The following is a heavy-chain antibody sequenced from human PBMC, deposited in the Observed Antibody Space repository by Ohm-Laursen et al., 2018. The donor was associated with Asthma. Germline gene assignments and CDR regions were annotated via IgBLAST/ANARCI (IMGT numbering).Heavy chain of an antibody. CDR2: IYYSGST. D-gene: IGHD6-6*01. Sequence: SETLSLTCTVSGGSISSSSYYWGWIRQPPGKGLEWIGSIYYSGSTYYNPSLKSRVTISVDTSKNQFSLNLRSVTAADTAVYYCARVGIAARVIDYWGQGTLVTVSS. V-gene: IGHV4-39*07. CDR1: GGSISSSSYY. J-gene: IGHJ4*02. CDR3: ARVGIAARVIDY.